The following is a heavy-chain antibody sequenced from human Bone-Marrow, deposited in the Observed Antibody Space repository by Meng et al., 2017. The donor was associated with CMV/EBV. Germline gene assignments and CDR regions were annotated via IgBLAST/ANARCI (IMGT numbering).Heavy chain of an antibody. CDR1: GFTFSSYS. J-gene: IGHJ3*02. CDR2: IKQDGSEK. CDR3: AREVYGDYNDDAFDI. V-gene: IGHV3-7*01. Sequence: GESLKISCAASGFTFSSYSMNWVSQAPGKGLEWVANIKQDGSEKYYVDSVKGRFTISRDNAKNSLYLQMNSLRAEDTAVYYCAREVYGDYNDDAFDIWGQGTMVTVSS. D-gene: IGHD4-17*01.